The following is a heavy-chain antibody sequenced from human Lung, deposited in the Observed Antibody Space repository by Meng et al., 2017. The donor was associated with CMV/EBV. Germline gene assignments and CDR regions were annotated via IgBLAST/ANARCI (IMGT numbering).Heavy chain of an antibody. CDR3: ARDNDWGPDY. CDR2: IHRRRGNK. J-gene: IGHJ4*02. CDR1: GYTFTAHY. Sequence: ASXXDSCKASGYTFTAHYFHWVRQAPGQGLEWMGLIHRRRGNKNYAQQFQGRVTLTRDKSINTGYMELTRLTSDDTAVYYCARDNDWGPDYWGQGTLVTVSS. V-gene: IGHV1-2*02. D-gene: IGHD7-27*01.